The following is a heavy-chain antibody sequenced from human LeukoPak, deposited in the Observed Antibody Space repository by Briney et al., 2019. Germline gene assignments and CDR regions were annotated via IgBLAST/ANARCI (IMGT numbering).Heavy chain of an antibody. Sequence: SETLSLTCTVSGGSISGYYWSWIRQPPGKGLEWIAYIYYTGSTNYNPSLKSRVTISLDTSKNQFSLKLSSVTAADTAVYYCARAAGQQLVPRGAYFDYWGQGTLVTVSS. CDR1: GGSISGYY. J-gene: IGHJ4*02. D-gene: IGHD6-13*01. CDR2: IYYTGST. V-gene: IGHV4-59*12. CDR3: ARAAGQQLVPRGAYFDY.